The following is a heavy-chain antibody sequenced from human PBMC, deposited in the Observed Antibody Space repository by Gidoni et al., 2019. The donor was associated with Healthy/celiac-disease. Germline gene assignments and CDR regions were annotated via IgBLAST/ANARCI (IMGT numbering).Heavy chain of an antibody. J-gene: IGHJ6*02. CDR3: ARDDNGAEYSSSSRNIYYYYYGMDV. CDR2: ISAYNGNT. CDR1: GYTFTSYG. Sequence: QVQLVQSGAEVKKPGASVKVSCKASGYTFTSYGISWLRQAPGQGLEWMGWISAYNGNTNYAQKLQGRVTMTTDTSTSTAYMELRSLRSDDTAVYYCARDDNGAEYSSSSRNIYYYYYGMDVWGQGTTVTVSS. V-gene: IGHV1-18*01. D-gene: IGHD6-6*01.